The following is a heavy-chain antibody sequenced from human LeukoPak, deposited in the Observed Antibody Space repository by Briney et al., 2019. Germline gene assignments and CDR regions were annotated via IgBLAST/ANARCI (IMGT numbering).Heavy chain of an antibody. V-gene: IGHV4-59*08. J-gene: IGHJ3*02. CDR2: IYYSGST. CDR3: VRHLSAGRPAFDI. D-gene: IGHD2-15*01. Sequence: SETLSLTCTVSGGSINRYYWSWLRQPPGKGLEWSGYIYYSGSTNYNPSLKSRLTISVDTSNTTFSLKLTSLTAADTAVYYCVRHLSAGRPAFDIWGQGTMVTVSS. CDR1: GGSINRYY.